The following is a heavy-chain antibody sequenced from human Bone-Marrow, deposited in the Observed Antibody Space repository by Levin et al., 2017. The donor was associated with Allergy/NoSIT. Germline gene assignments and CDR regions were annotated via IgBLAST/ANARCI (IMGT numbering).Heavy chain of an antibody. J-gene: IGHJ3*01. CDR1: GFTFSSYA. V-gene: IGHV3-23*01. D-gene: IGHD6-13*01. CDR3: AKVMEQQLVRAAFDV. Sequence: GGSLRLSCAASGFTFSSYAMTWVRQAPGKGLEWVSSISGSGGGTYDADSVKGRFTISRDNSKNTVYLQMNSLRAEDTAVYYCAKVMEQQLVRAAFDVWGHGTMVTVSS. CDR2: ISGSGGGT.